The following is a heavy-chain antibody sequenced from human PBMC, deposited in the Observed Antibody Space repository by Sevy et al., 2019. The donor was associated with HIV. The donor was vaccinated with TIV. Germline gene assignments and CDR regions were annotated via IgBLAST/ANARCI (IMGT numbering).Heavy chain of an antibody. Sequence: ASVKVSCKVSGYTLTELSMHWVRQAPGKGLEWMGGFDPEDGETIYAQKFQGRVTMTEDTSTDTAYMELSSLRSEDTAVYYCANWRRFLEWLLSPYFDYWGQGTLVTVSS. D-gene: IGHD3-3*01. CDR1: GYTLTELS. J-gene: IGHJ4*02. V-gene: IGHV1-24*01. CDR2: FDPEDGET. CDR3: ANWRRFLEWLLSPYFDY.